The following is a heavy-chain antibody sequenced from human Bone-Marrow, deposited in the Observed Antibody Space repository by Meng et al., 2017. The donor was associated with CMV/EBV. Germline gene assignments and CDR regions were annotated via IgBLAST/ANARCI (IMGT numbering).Heavy chain of an antibody. V-gene: IGHV4-34*01. CDR3: ARGRKVDF. Sequence: GSLRLSCAVYGGSFNGYYWSWIRQPPGKGLEWIGEINYDGSTNYSPSLKSRVTISIDPSKKQFSLKLSSVTAADTAVYYCARGRKVDFWGHGTLVTVSS. CDR1: GGSFNGYY. CDR2: INYDGST. J-gene: IGHJ4*01.